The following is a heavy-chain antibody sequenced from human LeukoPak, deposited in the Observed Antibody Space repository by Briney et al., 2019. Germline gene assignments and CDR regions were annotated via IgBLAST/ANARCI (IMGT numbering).Heavy chain of an antibody. Sequence: SETLSLTCTVSGYSISSAYYCGWIRQPPIQQPPGKGLEWMGSLYHTGSTYYNPSLKSRLTISVDTSNNQFSLRLSSVTAADTAVYYCARGRYSSGWFKEKTWFDPWGQGALVTVSS. D-gene: IGHD6-19*01. J-gene: IGHJ5*02. CDR1: GYSISSAYY. CDR2: LYHTGST. V-gene: IGHV4-38-2*02. CDR3: ARGRYSSGWFKEKTWFDP.